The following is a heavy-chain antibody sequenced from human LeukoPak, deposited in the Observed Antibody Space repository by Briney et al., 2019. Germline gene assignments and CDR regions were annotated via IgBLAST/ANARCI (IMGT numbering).Heavy chain of an antibody. Sequence: PSETLSLTCAVYGGSFSGYYWSWIRQPPGKGLEWTGYIYYSGSTNYNPSLKSRVTISVDTSKNQFSLKLSSVTAADTAVYYCARDYYDSSGYNGPPDAFDIWGQGTMVTVSS. D-gene: IGHD3-22*01. CDR1: GGSFSGYY. CDR2: IYYSGST. V-gene: IGHV4-59*01. CDR3: ARDYYDSSGYNGPPDAFDI. J-gene: IGHJ3*02.